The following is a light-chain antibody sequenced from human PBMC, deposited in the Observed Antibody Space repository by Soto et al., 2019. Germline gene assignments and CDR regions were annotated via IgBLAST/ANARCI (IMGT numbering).Light chain of an antibody. V-gene: IGLV4-60*03. Sequence: QAVVTQSSSASASLGSSVNLTCTLSRGRSTYINAWHQQQPGKAPRYLMKLEGSGNYNKGSGVPDRFSGSSSGADRYLSISNLQPEDEADYYCETWDTNTRVFGGGTKVTVL. CDR2: LEGSGNY. CDR1: RGRSTYI. CDR3: ETWDTNTRV. J-gene: IGLJ3*02.